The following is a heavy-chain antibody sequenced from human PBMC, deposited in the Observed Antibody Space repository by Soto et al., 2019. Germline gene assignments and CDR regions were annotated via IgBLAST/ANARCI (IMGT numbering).Heavy chain of an antibody. CDR3: ARQIYDSDTGPNFQYYFDS. D-gene: IGHD3-22*01. V-gene: IGHV5-10-1*01. J-gene: IGHJ4*02. Sequence: GESLKISCKGSGYSFAGYWITWVRQEPGKGLEWMGRIDPSDSQTYYSPSFRGHVTISVTKSITTVFLQWSSLRASDTAMYYCARQIYDSDTGPNFQYYFDSWGQGTPVTVSS. CDR2: IDPSDSQT. CDR1: GYSFAGYW.